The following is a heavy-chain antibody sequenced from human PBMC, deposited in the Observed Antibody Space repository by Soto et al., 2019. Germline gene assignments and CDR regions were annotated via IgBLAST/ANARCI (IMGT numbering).Heavy chain of an antibody. CDR1: GFTFSSYG. D-gene: IGHD3-22*01. V-gene: IGHV3-30*18. J-gene: IGHJ6*02. CDR2: ISYDGSNK. Sequence: QVQLVESGGGVVQPGRSLRLSCAASGFTFSSYGMHWVRQAPGKGLEWVAVISYDGSNKYYADSVKGRFTISRDNSKNTLYLRMNSLRAEDTAVYYCAKMPDSSGTKLYYYGMDVWGQGTTVTVSS. CDR3: AKMPDSSGTKLYYYGMDV.